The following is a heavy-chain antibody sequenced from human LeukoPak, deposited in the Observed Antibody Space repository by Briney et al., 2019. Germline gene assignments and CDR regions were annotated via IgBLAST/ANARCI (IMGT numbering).Heavy chain of an antibody. Sequence: GRSLRLSCAASGFTFSSYAMHWVRQAPGKGLEWVAVIWHDGSNKYYADSVKGRFTISRDNAKNKLYLQMNSLRAEDTAVYYCARDGFCSSSSCYPLNWFDPWGQGTLVTVSS. CDR1: GFTFSSYA. V-gene: IGHV3-33*08. D-gene: IGHD2-2*03. J-gene: IGHJ5*02. CDR3: ARDGFCSSSSCYPLNWFDP. CDR2: IWHDGSNK.